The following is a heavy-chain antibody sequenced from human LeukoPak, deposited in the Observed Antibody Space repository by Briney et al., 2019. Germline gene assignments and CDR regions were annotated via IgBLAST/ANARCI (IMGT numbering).Heavy chain of an antibody. D-gene: IGHD3-3*01. V-gene: IGHV3-21*01. Sequence: GGSPRLSCAASGFTFSYYTMKWVRQPPGKGLQWVSSISRSSSYIYYADSVKGRFAISRDNAKNSLYLQMNKLRAEDTAVYYCARVFYDFWSGHSISSEIDYWGQGTLVTASP. J-gene: IGHJ4*02. CDR2: ISRSSSYI. CDR3: ARVFYDFWSGHSISSEIDY. CDR1: GFTFSYYT.